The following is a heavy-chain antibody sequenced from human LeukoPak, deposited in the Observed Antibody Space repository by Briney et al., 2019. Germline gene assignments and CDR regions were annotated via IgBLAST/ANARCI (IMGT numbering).Heavy chain of an antibody. CDR3: ARDGVGSYGFDD. D-gene: IGHD5-18*01. Sequence: SVTLSLTCAVCGGAMSSGGYSWSWIRKPPGKGLEWIVYIYHSGSTYYNPSLKSRVTISVDRSKNQFSLKLSSVTAADTAVYYCARDGVGSYGFDDGGQGTLVTVSS. J-gene: IGHJ4*02. CDR2: IYHSGST. V-gene: IGHV4-30-2*01. CDR1: GGAMSSGGYS.